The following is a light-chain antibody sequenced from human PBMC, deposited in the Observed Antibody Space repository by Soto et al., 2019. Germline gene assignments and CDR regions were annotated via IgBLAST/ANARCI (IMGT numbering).Light chain of an antibody. V-gene: IGLV1-51*01. J-gene: IGLJ2*01. CDR1: SSNVGSYY. CDR2: DNN. Sequence: QSVLTQPPSVSATPGQKVTISCSGSSSNVGSYYVSWYQQLPGTAPKLLIDDNNQRPSGIPGRFSGSKSGTSATLDITGLQTEDEADYYCASWDSGLRAGVFGGGTKLTVL. CDR3: ASWDSGLRAGV.